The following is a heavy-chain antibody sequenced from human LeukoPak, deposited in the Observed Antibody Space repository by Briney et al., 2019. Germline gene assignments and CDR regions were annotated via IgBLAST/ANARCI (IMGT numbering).Heavy chain of an antibody. Sequence: PGGSLRLSCAASGFTFDDYGMSWVRQAPGKGLEWVSGINWNGGSTVYADSVKGRFTISRDNAKKSMYLQMNSVRAEDTALYYCARIFRNCTNGVCYPPRYFFYFWGQGTLVTVSS. CDR3: ARIFRNCTNGVCYPPRYFFYF. CDR2: INWNGGST. D-gene: IGHD2-8*01. V-gene: IGHV3-20*04. J-gene: IGHJ4*02. CDR1: GFTFDDYG.